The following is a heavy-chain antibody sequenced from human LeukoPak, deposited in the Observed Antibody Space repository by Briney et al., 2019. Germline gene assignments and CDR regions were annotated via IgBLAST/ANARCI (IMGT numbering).Heavy chain of an antibody. CDR1: GFTVSSNY. V-gene: IGHV3-53*05. D-gene: IGHD5-12*01. Sequence: AGGSLRLSCAASGFTVSSNYMSWVRQAPGKGLEWVSVIYSGGSTYYADSVKGRFTISRDNSKNTLYLQMNSLRAEDTAVYYCAREGVNSGYDLDYWGQGTLVTVSS. CDR2: IYSGGST. CDR3: AREGVNSGYDLDY. J-gene: IGHJ4*02.